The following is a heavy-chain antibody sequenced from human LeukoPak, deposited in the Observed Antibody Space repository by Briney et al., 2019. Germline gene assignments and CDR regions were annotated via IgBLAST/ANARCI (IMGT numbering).Heavy chain of an antibody. J-gene: IGHJ4*02. CDR1: GFSLSTSGMR. CDR2: IDWDDDN. Sequence: ESGPALVRPTQTLALTCTFSGFSLSTSGMRVSWIRQPSGKALEWLARIDWDDDNFYSTSLKTRLTISKDTSKNQVVLTMTNMDPVDTATYYCARTYDGTYFDCWGQGTLVTVSS. CDR3: ARTYDGTYFDC. D-gene: IGHD3-16*01. V-gene: IGHV2-70*04.